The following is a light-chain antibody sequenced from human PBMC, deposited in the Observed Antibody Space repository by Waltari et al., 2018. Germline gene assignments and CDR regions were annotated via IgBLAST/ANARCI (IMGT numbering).Light chain of an antibody. V-gene: IGKV3-20*01. CDR3: HLSDSLFRT. J-gene: IGKJ1*01. Sequence: EIVLTQSPGTLSLSPGERATLSCTASQSVSRRNLAWYQQKPGQAPRLLIYGASSRATGIPDRFSSSGSGTDFTLTISRLEPEDFAVYYCHLSDSLFRTFGQGTKVEIK. CDR2: GAS. CDR1: QSVSRRN.